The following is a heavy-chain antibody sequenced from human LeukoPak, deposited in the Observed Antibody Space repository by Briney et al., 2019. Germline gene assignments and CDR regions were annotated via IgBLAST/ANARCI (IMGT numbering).Heavy chain of an antibody. CDR3: AKGSSGWSSHYFDY. V-gene: IGHV3-20*04. J-gene: IGHJ4*02. CDR1: GFTFDDYG. D-gene: IGHD6-19*01. CDR2: INWNGGST. Sequence: GGSLRLSCAASGFTFDDYGMSWVRQAPGKGLEWVSGINWNGGSTGYADSVKGRFTISRDNAKNSLYLQMNSLRAEDTAVYYCAKGSSGWSSHYFDYWGQGTLVTVSS.